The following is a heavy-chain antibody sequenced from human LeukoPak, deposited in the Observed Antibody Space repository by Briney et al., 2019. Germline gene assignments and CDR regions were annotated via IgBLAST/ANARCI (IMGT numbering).Heavy chain of an antibody. J-gene: IGHJ4*02. CDR2: ISYDGSNK. CDR3: ARGTDSYYFDY. Sequence: GGSLRLSCAASGFTFSSYAMHWVRQAPGKGLEWVAVISYDGSNKYYADSVKGRFTISRDNSKNTLYLQMNSLRAEDTAVYYCARGTDSYYFDYWGQGTLVTVSS. D-gene: IGHD1-1*01. V-gene: IGHV3-30-3*01. CDR1: GFTFSSYA.